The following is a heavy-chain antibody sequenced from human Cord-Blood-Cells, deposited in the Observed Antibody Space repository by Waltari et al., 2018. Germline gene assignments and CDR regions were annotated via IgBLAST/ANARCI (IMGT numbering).Heavy chain of an antibody. CDR3: ARARQGSSSWYYYGMDV. D-gene: IGHD6-13*01. CDR2: INGGNGNT. CDR1: GYTFTSYA. J-gene: IGHJ6*02. V-gene: IGHV1-3*01. Sequence: QVQLVQSGAEVKKPGASVKVSCKVSGYTFTSYAMHCVRQAPGQRLEWMGWINGGNGNTKYSQKFQGRVTITRDTSASTAYMELSSLRSEDTAVYYCARARQGSSSWYYYGMDVWGQGTTVTVSS.